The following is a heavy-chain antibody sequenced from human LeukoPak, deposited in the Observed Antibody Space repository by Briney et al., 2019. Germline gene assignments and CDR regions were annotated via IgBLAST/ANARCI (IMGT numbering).Heavy chain of an antibody. Sequence: GGSLRLSCAASGFTFSEAWMTWVRQAPGKGLEWVGRIKSKADGGTADHAAPVKGRFNISRDDSKNTLYLQMNSLKTEDTAVYFCTRNYYDRTGSLFYWGQGTLATVSS. CDR1: GFTFSEAW. CDR2: IKSKADGGTA. D-gene: IGHD3-22*01. CDR3: TRNYYDRTGSLFY. V-gene: IGHV3-15*01. J-gene: IGHJ4*02.